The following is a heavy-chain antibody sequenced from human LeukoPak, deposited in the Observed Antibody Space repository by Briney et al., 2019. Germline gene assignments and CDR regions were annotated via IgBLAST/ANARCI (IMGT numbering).Heavy chain of an antibody. V-gene: IGHV4-39*01. Sequence: SETLSLTCTVSGASIDRSDYYWGWIRQPPGTGLEWIGSIKHSGGTDYNPSLKGRVTVSTDTSKNQFSLKVNSVTAAETALYCCARFQVGTTQDVWGKGTMVTVSS. D-gene: IGHD1-14*01. CDR3: ARFQVGTTQDV. J-gene: IGHJ6*04. CDR2: IKHSGGT. CDR1: GASIDRSDYY.